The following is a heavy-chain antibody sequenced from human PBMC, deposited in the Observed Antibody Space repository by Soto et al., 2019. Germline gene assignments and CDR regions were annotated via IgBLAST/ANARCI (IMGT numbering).Heavy chain of an antibody. V-gene: IGHV3-23*01. CDR1: GFTFSSYA. D-gene: IGHD3-10*01. CDR2: ISGSGGST. CDR3: AKGGFGEFEYYYYYYGMDV. J-gene: IGHJ6*02. Sequence: PGGSLRLSCAASGFTFSSYAMSWVRQAPGKGLEWVSAISGSGGSTYYADSVKGRFTISRDNSKNTLYLQMNSLRAEDTAVYYCAKGGFGEFEYYYYYYGMDVWGQGTTVTVSS.